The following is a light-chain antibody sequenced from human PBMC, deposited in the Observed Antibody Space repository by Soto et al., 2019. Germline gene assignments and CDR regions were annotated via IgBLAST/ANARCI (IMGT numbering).Light chain of an antibody. CDR2: AAS. V-gene: IGKV1-39*01. J-gene: IGKJ4*01. CDR3: QQRMSTPLT. Sequence: DIQMTQSPSSLSASVGDRVTITCRASQSISTYVSWYQHTLGKAPKLLIYAASNLQSGVPSRFSGSGSGTEFTLTIDSLHPEDFATYXCQQRMSTPLTFGGGTKVDLK. CDR1: QSISTY.